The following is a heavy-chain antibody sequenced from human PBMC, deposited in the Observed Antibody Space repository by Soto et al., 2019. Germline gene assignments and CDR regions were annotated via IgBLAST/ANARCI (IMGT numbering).Heavy chain of an antibody. Sequence: AAVKVSCKASGYTFTNYAITWVRQAPGQGLEWMGWISTYNGNTNYAQKFQGRVTMTTDTSTNTASMELRSLKSDDTAVYYCARKLLTAAGSIVQFDYWGPGTLVTLS. CDR2: ISTYNGNT. J-gene: IGHJ4*02. V-gene: IGHV1-18*04. CDR1: GYTFTNYA. CDR3: ARKLLTAAGSIVQFDY. D-gene: IGHD6-13*01.